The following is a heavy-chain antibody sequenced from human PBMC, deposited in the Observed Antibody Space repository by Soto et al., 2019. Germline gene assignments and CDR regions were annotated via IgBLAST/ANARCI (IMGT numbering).Heavy chain of an antibody. V-gene: IGHV1-3*01. CDR2: INGGNGNT. CDR3: ARNVDTTMVRHCYGMDV. D-gene: IGHD5-18*01. J-gene: IGHJ6*02. CDR1: GYTFTNYA. Sequence: GASVKVSCKASGYTFTNYAMHWVRQAPGQRLEWMGWINGGNGNTKYSQNFQGRVTIIRDTSASTAYMELRSLRSEDTAVYYCARNVDTTMVRHCYGMDVWGQGTTVTVSS.